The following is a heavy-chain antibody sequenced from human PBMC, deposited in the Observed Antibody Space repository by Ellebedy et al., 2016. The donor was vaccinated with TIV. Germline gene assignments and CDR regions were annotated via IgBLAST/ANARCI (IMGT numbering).Heavy chain of an antibody. J-gene: IGHJ4*02. CDR1: GFSFSIYG. D-gene: IGHD3-22*01. CDR3: ARDRDSYDNSGYLGY. Sequence: PGGSLRLSCEASGFSFSIYGMHWVRQAPGKGLERVAVIWYDGVIIYYTASVKGRFPISRDNSKNTLYLQMNSLRAEDTAVYYCARDRDSYDNSGYLGYWGQGTLVSVSS. CDR2: IWYDGVII. V-gene: IGHV3-33*01.